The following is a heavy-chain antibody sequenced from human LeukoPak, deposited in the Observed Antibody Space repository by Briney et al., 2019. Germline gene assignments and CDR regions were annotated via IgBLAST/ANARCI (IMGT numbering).Heavy chain of an antibody. CDR3: AKDLAGYYLYYFDY. V-gene: IGHV3-15*01. CDR2: IKSKDDGGTT. J-gene: IGHJ4*02. CDR1: GIIFSDAR. D-gene: IGHD3-9*01. Sequence: GGSLRLSCAASGIIFSDARMTWVRQAPGKGLEWVGRIKSKDDGGTTDFAEPVKGRFTISRDDSKNTLFLQMNNLKIEDTAVYYCAKDLAGYYLYYFDYWGQGTLVTVSS.